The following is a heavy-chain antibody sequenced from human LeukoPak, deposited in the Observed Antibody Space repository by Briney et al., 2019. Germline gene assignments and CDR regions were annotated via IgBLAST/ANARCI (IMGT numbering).Heavy chain of an antibody. CDR3: ATQETGTKFIVVVPAAPSNY. CDR1: GFTFSSYS. Sequence: PGGSLRLSCAASGFTFSSYSMNWVRQAPGKGLEWVSSISSSSSYIYYADSVKGRFTISRDNSKNTLYLQMNSLRAEDTAVYYCATQETGTKFIVVVPAAPSNYWGQGTLVTVSS. J-gene: IGHJ4*02. CDR2: ISSSSSYI. V-gene: IGHV3-21*04. D-gene: IGHD2-2*01.